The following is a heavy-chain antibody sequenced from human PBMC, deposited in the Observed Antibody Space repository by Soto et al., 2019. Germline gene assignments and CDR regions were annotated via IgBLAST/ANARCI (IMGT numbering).Heavy chain of an antibody. J-gene: IGHJ5*02. D-gene: IGHD1-26*01. CDR1: GGSIGSSSYY. V-gene: IGHV4-39*02. CDR2: IYYSGST. CDR3: VTQEVGGSYVYSFDA. Sequence: SETLSLTCTVSGGSIGSSSYYWGWIRQPPGKGLEWIGSIYYSGSTYYNPSLKSRVTISVDTSKNHFSLKLSSVTAADTAVYYCVTQEVGGSYVYSFDAWGQGTLVTSPQ.